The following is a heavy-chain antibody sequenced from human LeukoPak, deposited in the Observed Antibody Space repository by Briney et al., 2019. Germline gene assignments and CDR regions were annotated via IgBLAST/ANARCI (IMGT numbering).Heavy chain of an antibody. CDR2: ISGGGGST. J-gene: IGHJ4*02. Sequence: GGSLRLSCAASGFSFNNYAMVWVRQTPGKGLEWVSAISGGGGSTYYADSVKGRFTISRDNSKNTLYLQMNSLRAEDTAVYYCAKEWGLPRVSVWNKMGIDYWGQGTLVTVSS. CDR1: GFSFNNYA. CDR3: AKEWGLPRVSVWNKMGIDY. D-gene: IGHD1/OR15-1a*01. V-gene: IGHV3-23*01.